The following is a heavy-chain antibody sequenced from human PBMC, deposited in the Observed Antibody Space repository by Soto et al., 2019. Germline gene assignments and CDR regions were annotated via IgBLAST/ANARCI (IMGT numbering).Heavy chain of an antibody. Sequence: ASVKVSCKTSGYTFTIYSIIWVRQAPGQGLEWMGWISAYNGNTNYAQKLQGRVTMTTDTSTSTAYMELRSLRSDDTAVYSCARKKGLARWFDPWGEGTLVTVSS. J-gene: IGHJ5*02. V-gene: IGHV1-18*01. CDR2: ISAYNGNT. CDR3: ARKKGLARWFDP. CDR1: GYTFTIYS.